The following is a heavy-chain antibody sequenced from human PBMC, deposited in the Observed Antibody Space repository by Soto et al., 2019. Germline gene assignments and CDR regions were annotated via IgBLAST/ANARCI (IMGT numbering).Heavy chain of an antibody. V-gene: IGHV4-34*01. J-gene: IGHJ3*02. D-gene: IGHD5-12*01. Sequence: SETLSLTCAVYGGSFSGYYWSWIRQPPGKGLEWIGEINHSGSTNYNPSLKSRVTISVDTSKNQFSLKLSSVTAADTAVYYCARGLRRWLQLDAFDIWGQGTMDTVSS. CDR2: INHSGST. CDR3: ARGLRRWLQLDAFDI. CDR1: GGSFSGYY.